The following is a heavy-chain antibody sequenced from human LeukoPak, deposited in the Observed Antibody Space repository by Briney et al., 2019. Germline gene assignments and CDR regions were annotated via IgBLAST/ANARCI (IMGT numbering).Heavy chain of an antibody. V-gene: IGHV3-74*01. CDR2: INSDGSST. J-gene: IGHJ6*03. Sequence: GRSLRLSCAASGFTFSSYWMHWVRQAPGKGLVWVSRINSDGSSTSYADSVKGRFTISRDNAKNTLYLQMNSLRAEDKAVYYCARGRPWGSYASDYYYYMDVWGKGTTVTVSS. CDR3: ARGRPWGSYASDYYYYMDV. D-gene: IGHD3-16*01. CDR1: GFTFSSYW.